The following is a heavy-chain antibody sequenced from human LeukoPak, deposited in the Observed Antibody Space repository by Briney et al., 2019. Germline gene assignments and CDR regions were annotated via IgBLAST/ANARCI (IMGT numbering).Heavy chain of an antibody. CDR2: IIPIFGTA. V-gene: IGHV1-69*05. CDR3: ASARLVLSDYYYYYMDV. CDR1: GGTFSSYA. J-gene: IGHJ6*03. Sequence: SVKVSCKASGGTFSSYAISWVRQAPGQGLEWMGGIIPIFGTANYAQKFQGRVTITTNESTSTAYMELSSLRSEDTAVYYCASARLVLSDYYYYYMDVWGKGTTVTVSS. D-gene: IGHD3-10*01.